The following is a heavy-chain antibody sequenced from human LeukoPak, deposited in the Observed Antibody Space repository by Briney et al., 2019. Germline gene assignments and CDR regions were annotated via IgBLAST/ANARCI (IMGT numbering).Heavy chain of an antibody. V-gene: IGHV3-23*01. CDR1: GISLSNYA. CDR2: ISERGGST. Sequence: GGSLRLSCVVSGISLSNYAMTWVRQAPGKGLEWVSYISERGGSTTYADFVKGRFTISGDTSLNTLYLQMNNLRAEDTAVYFCAKRGVVIRGLLVIGYHQEAYHYDFWGQGVLVTVPS. J-gene: IGHJ4*02. D-gene: IGHD3-10*01. CDR3: AKRGVVIRGLLVIGYHQEAYHYDF.